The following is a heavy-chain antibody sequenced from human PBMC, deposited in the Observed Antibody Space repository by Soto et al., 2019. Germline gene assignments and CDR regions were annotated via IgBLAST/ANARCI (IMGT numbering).Heavy chain of an antibody. CDR2: TYYRSKWYN. V-gene: IGHV6-1*01. Sequence: SLTCAISGDSVSSNSAAWNWIRQSPSRGLEWLGRTYYRSKWYNDYAVSVKSRITINPDTSKNQFSLQLNSVTPEDTAVYYCARNLGRAYSSSGVGVYYYYGMDVWGQEATDNASS. J-gene: IGHJ6*02. CDR1: GDSVSSNSAA. CDR3: ARNLGRAYSSSGVGVYYYYGMDV. D-gene: IGHD6-6*01.